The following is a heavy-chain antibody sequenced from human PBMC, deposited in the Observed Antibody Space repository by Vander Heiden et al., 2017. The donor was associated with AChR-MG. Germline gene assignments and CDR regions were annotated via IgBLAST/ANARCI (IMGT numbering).Heavy chain of an antibody. CDR2: ISWNSGSI. CDR3: AKDMEAYYDSSGYYPSPFDY. D-gene: IGHD3-22*01. J-gene: IGHJ4*02. Sequence: EVQLVESGGGLVQPGRSLRLSCAASGFTLDDYAMHWVRQAPGKGLEWVSGISWNSGSIGYADSVKGRFTISRDNAKNSLYLQMNSLRAEDTALYYCAKDMEAYYDSSGYYPSPFDYWGQGTLVTVSS. V-gene: IGHV3-9*01. CDR1: GFTLDDYA.